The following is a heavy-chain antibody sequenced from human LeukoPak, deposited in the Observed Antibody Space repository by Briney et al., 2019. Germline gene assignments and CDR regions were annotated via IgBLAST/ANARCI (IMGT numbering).Heavy chain of an antibody. Sequence: QPGGSLRLSCAASGFTFSSYAMSWVRQAPGKGLEWVSVISGSGGSTYYADSVKGRFTISRDNSKNTLYLQMISLGPEDTAVYYCARGGGTFYFDYWGQGTLVTVSS. V-gene: IGHV3-23*01. D-gene: IGHD1-26*01. CDR1: GFTFSSYA. CDR3: ARGGGTFYFDY. J-gene: IGHJ4*02. CDR2: ISGSGGST.